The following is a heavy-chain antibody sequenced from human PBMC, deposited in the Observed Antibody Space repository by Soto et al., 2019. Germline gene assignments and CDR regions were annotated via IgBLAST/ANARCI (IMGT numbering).Heavy chain of an antibody. V-gene: IGHV1-18*01. J-gene: IGHJ5*02. CDR2: ISLYSDGT. CDR3: ARVVPGAEAWFGP. D-gene: IGHD2-2*01. CDR1: GYTFSNYG. Sequence: QVQLVQSGGEVKRPGASVKVSCKTSGYTFSNYGITWVRQAPGQPLEWLGWISLYSDGTNYAQKFQGRVSITTDTSTTTAYMERRSLRSDDTAVYYCARVVPGAEAWFGPWGQGTLVTVSS.